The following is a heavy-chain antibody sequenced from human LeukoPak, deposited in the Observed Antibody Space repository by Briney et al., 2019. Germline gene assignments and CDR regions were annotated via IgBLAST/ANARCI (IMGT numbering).Heavy chain of an antibody. J-gene: IGHJ4*02. V-gene: IGHV1-24*01. CDR3: ATGYGDYLFDY. CDR1: GYTLTELS. CDR2: FDPEDGET. D-gene: IGHD4-17*01. Sequence: ASVKVSCKVSGYTLTELSMHWVRQAPGKGLEWMGGFDPEDGETIYAQKFQGRVTMPEDTSTDTAYMELSSLRSEDTAVYYCATGYGDYLFDYWGQGTLVTVSS.